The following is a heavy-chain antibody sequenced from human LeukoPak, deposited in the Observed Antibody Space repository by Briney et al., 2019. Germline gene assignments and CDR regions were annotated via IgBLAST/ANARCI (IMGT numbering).Heavy chain of an antibody. Sequence: GGSLRLSCAASGFTFSSYGIHWVRQAPGKGLEWVAVIWYDGSNKYYADSVKGRFTISRDNSKNTLYLQMNSLRAEDTAVYYCARAATYYDFWSGLDYWGQGTLVTVSS. V-gene: IGHV3-33*01. CDR1: GFTFSSYG. D-gene: IGHD3-3*01. CDR3: ARAATYYDFWSGLDY. CDR2: IWYDGSNK. J-gene: IGHJ4*02.